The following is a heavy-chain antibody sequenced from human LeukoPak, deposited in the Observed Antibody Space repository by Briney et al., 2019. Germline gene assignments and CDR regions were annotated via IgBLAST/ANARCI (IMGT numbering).Heavy chain of an antibody. CDR2: IYYSGST. J-gene: IGHJ3*02. CDR3: AREDYYDSSDNPGRAFDI. D-gene: IGHD3-22*01. CDR1: GGSISSYH. V-gene: IGHV4-59*01. Sequence: PSETLSLTCTVSGGSISSYHWSWIRQPPGKGLEWIGYIYYSGSTNYNPSLKSRVTISLDPSENQFSLKLTSVTAADTAVYYCAREDYYDSSDNPGRAFDIWGQGTMVTVSS.